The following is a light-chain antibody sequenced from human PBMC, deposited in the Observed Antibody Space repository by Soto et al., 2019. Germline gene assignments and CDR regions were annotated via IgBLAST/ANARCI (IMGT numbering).Light chain of an antibody. Sequence: QSVLTQPPSVSGAPGQRVTISCTGSSSNIGAGYDVHWYQQRPGTAPKLLIFGNINRPSGVPDRFSGSKSGTSASLTITGLQAEDEGDYYCQSYDSTLSDRYVFGTGTKFTVL. CDR2: GNI. CDR1: SSNIGAGYD. CDR3: QSYDSTLSDRYV. J-gene: IGLJ1*01. V-gene: IGLV1-40*01.